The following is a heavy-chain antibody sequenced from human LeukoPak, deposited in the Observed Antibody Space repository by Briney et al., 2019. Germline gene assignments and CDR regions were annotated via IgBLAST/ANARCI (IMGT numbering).Heavy chain of an antibody. Sequence: GASVKVSCKASGYTFTSYDINWVRQATGQGLEWMGWMNPNSGNTGYAQKFQGRVTMTRNTSISTAYMELSSLRSEDTAVYYCARFGYYGSGSYYNPYYGMDVWGQGTTLTVSS. J-gene: IGHJ6*02. CDR1: GYTFTSYD. CDR3: ARFGYYGSGSYYNPYYGMDV. CDR2: MNPNSGNT. D-gene: IGHD3-10*01. V-gene: IGHV1-8*01.